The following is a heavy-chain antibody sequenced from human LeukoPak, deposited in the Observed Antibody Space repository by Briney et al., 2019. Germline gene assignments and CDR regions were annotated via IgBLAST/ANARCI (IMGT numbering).Heavy chain of an antibody. CDR3: ASTRYCSGGSCYPLYYYYYGMDV. Sequence: SETLSLTCTVSGGSISSSSYYWGWIRQPPGKGLEWIGSIYYSGSTYYNPSLKSRVTISVDTSKNQFSLKLSSVTAADTAVYYCASTRYCSGGSCYPLYYYYYGMDVWGQGTTVTVSS. D-gene: IGHD2-15*01. V-gene: IGHV4-39*01. CDR1: GGSISSSSYY. J-gene: IGHJ6*02. CDR2: IYYSGST.